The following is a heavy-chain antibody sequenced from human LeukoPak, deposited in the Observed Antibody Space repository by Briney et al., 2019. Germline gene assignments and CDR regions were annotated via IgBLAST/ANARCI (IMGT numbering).Heavy chain of an antibody. CDR3: AKEEMYYYGSGSYPDAFDI. D-gene: IGHD3-10*01. Sequence: GGSPRLSCAASGFTFSSYGMSWVRQAPGKGLEWVSAISGSGGSTYYADSVKGRFTISRDNSKNTLCLQMNSLRAEDTAVYYCAKEEMYYYGSGSYPDAFDIWGQGTMVTVSS. CDR1: GFTFSSYG. CDR2: ISGSGGST. J-gene: IGHJ3*02. V-gene: IGHV3-23*01.